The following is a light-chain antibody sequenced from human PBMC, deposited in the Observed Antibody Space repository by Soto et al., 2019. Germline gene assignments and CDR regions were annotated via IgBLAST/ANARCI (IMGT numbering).Light chain of an antibody. CDR1: QSVSSSY. V-gene: IGKV3-20*01. J-gene: IGKJ3*01. CDR2: GAS. CDR3: QRYVSSPRVT. Sequence: EIVLTQSPGTLSLSPGERATLSCRASQSVSSSYLAWYQQKPGQAPRLLIYGASSRATGIPDRFSGSGSGTDFTLTISRVEPEYFAVYYCQRYVSSPRVTFGPGTKVDIK.